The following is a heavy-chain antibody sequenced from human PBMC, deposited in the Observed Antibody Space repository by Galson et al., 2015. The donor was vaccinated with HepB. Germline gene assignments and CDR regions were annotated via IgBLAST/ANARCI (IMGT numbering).Heavy chain of an antibody. CDR2: ISYDGSNK. CDR3: AKDLGSGWAFDY. D-gene: IGHD6-19*01. V-gene: IGHV3-30*18. CDR1: GFTFSSYG. J-gene: IGHJ4*02. Sequence: SLRLSCAASGFTFSSYGMHWVRQAPGKGLEWVAVISYDGSNKYYADSVKGRFTISRDNSKNTLYLQMNSLRAEDTAVYYCAKDLGSGWAFDYWGQGTLVTVSS.